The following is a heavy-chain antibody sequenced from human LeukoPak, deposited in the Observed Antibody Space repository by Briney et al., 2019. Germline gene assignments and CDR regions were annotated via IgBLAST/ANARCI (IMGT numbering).Heavy chain of an antibody. Sequence: GGSLRLSCAASGFTFSSYWMSWVRQAPGKGLEWVANIKQDGSEKYYVDSVKGRFTISRDNAKNSLYLQMNSLRAEDTAVYYCAREWHYDSSGYYYGSPFDYWGQGTLVTVSS. CDR2: IKQDGSEK. J-gene: IGHJ4*02. D-gene: IGHD3-22*01. CDR1: GFTFSSYW. CDR3: AREWHYDSSGYYYGSPFDY. V-gene: IGHV3-7*01.